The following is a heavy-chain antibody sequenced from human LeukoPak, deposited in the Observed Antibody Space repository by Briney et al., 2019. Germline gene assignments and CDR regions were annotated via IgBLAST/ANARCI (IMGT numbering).Heavy chain of an antibody. V-gene: IGHV4-34*01. CDR1: GGSFSGYY. CDR3: ARGVSSYDILTGYQFDY. CDR2: INHSGST. J-gene: IGHJ4*02. Sequence: SETLSLTCAVYGGSFSGYYWSWIRQPPGKGLEWIGEINHSGSTNYNPSLKSRVTISVDTSKNQFSLKLSSMTAADTAVYYCARGVSSYDILTGYQFDYWGQGTLVTVSS. D-gene: IGHD3-9*01.